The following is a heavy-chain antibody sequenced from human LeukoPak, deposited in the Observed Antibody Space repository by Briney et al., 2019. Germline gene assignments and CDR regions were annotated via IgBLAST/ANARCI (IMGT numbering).Heavy chain of an antibody. Sequence: ASVKVSCKASGYTFTNYGISWVRQAPGQGLEWMGWISAYNGNTNYAQKLQGRVTMTTDTSTSTAYMELRSLRSDDTAVYYCARESPYSNGYWNAFDIWGQGTMVTVSS. CDR1: GYTFTNYG. CDR3: ARESPYSNGYWNAFDI. J-gene: IGHJ3*02. CDR2: ISAYNGNT. D-gene: IGHD3-22*01. V-gene: IGHV1-18*01.